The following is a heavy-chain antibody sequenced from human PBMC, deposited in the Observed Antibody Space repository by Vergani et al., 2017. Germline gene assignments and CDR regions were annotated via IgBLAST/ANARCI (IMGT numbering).Heavy chain of an antibody. CDR3: ARGRYNWNDVVYYYYMDV. CDR1: GGSISSGGYY. J-gene: IGHJ6*03. D-gene: IGHD1-1*01. Sequence: QVQLQESGPGLVKPSQTLSLTCTVSGGSISSGGYYWSWIRQHPGKGLEWIGYIYYSGSTYYNPSLKSLVTISVDPSTNQFSLKRSSVTAADTGVYYCARGRYNWNDVVYYYYMDVWGKGTTVTVSS. CDR2: IYYSGST. V-gene: IGHV4-31*01.